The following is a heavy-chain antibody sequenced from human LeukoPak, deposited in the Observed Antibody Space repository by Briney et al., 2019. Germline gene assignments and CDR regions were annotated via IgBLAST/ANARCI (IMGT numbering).Heavy chain of an antibody. V-gene: IGHV1-69*05. J-gene: IGHJ3*02. CDR2: IIPIFGTA. Sequence: SVKVSCKASGYTFTSYGISWVRQAPGQGLEWMGGIIPIFGTANYAQKFQGRVTITTDESTSTAYMELSSLRSEDTAVYYCARDACSSTSCYVSPRAFDIWGQGTMVTVSS. CDR3: ARDACSSTSCYVSPRAFDI. CDR1: GYTFTSYG. D-gene: IGHD2-2*01.